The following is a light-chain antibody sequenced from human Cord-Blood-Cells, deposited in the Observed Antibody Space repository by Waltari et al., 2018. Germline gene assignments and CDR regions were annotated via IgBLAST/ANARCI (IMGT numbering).Light chain of an antibody. Sequence: QSALTQPASVSGSPGQSITISCTGTSSDVGSYNLVSWYQQHPGKAPKLMIYEGSKRPSGVSNHFSGSKSGNTASLTISGLQADDEADYYCCSYAGSSTFVVFGGGTKLTVL. CDR3: CSYAGSSTFVV. CDR1: SSDVGSYNL. J-gene: IGLJ2*01. CDR2: EGS. V-gene: IGLV2-23*03.